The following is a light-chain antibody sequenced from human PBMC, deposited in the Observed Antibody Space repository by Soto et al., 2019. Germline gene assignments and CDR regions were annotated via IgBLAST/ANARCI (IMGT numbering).Light chain of an antibody. CDR1: SSNIGKNY. CDR2: DTN. Sequence: QSVLTQPPSVSAAPGQKVTISCSGASSNIGKNYVSWYQQLPGAAPKLVIFDTNKRPSGIPDRVSGSKSGTSAALDITALQTGDEADYYCGTWDTRLSAVVFGGGTKLTVL. J-gene: IGLJ2*01. CDR3: GTWDTRLSAVV. V-gene: IGLV1-51*01.